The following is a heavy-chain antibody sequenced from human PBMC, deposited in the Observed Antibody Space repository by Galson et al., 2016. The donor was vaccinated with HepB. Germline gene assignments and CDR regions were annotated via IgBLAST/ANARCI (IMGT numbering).Heavy chain of an antibody. D-gene: IGHD3-10*01. J-gene: IGHJ5*02. V-gene: IGHV4-39*01. CDR2: LVHSGTT. CDR3: ARHHYYDSGTPNWFDP. Sequence: ETLSLTCTVAGGSINNNRHYWGWIRQPPGKGLEWIGSLVHSGTTYYNPSLRSRVPVSVDPSKNQFALRLMSVTAADTAVYFCARHHYYDSGTPNWFDPWGQGTLVTVSS. CDR1: GGSINNNRHY.